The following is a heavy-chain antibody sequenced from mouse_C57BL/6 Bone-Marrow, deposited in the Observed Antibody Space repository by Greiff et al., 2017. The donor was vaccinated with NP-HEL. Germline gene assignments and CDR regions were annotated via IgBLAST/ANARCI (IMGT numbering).Heavy chain of an antibody. V-gene: IGHV1-64*01. Sequence: QVQLQQPGAELVKPGASVKLSCKASGYTFTSYWMHWVKQRPGQGLEWIGMIHPNSGSTNYNEKFKSKATLTVDKSSSTAYMQLSSLTSEDSAVYYCARRDSSGYVCFAYWGQGTLVTVSA. CDR1: GYTFTSYW. D-gene: IGHD3-2*02. J-gene: IGHJ3*01. CDR3: ARRDSSGYVCFAY. CDR2: IHPNSGST.